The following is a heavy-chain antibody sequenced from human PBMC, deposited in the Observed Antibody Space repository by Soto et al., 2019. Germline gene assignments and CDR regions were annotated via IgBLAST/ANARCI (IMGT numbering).Heavy chain of an antibody. CDR1: GFTFSSYS. CDR3: ALSGVDGMDV. V-gene: IGHV3-21*01. D-gene: IGHD3-16*02. J-gene: IGHJ6*02. CDR2: ISSSSSYI. Sequence: PGGSLRLSCAASGFTFSSYSMNLVRQSPGKGLEWVSSISSSSSYIYYADSVKGRFTISRDNAKNSLYLQMNSLRAEDTAVYYCALSGVDGMDVWGQGTTVTLYS.